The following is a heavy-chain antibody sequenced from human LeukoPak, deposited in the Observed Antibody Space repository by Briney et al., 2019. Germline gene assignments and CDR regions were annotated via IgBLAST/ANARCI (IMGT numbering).Heavy chain of an antibody. CDR1: GGSISSYY. CDR2: IYTSGST. Sequence: SETLSLTCTVSGGSISSYYWSWIRQPPGKGLEWIGYIYTSGSTNYNPSLKSRVTISVDTSKTQFSLKLSSVTAADTAVHYCASRRLDYYGSGSYYTRYYYYYMDVWGKGTTVTVSS. D-gene: IGHD3-10*01. V-gene: IGHV4-4*09. CDR3: ASRRLDYYGSGSYYTRYYYYYMDV. J-gene: IGHJ6*03.